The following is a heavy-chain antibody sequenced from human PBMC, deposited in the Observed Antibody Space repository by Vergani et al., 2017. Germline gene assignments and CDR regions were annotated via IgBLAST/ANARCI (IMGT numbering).Heavy chain of an antibody. CDR3: GRGSDNYN. CDR2: IKNTGDST. Sequence: EVQLLESGGDLVQPGGSLRLSCAASGFTFNHYAMNWVRQAPGKGLEWVSSIKNTGDSTHYADSVKGRFTISRDYSKNTLYLQMNSLRVEDTAVYYCGRGSDNYNWGQGTLVTVSS. J-gene: IGHJ4*02. V-gene: IGHV3-23*01. D-gene: IGHD5-24*01. CDR1: GFTFNHYA.